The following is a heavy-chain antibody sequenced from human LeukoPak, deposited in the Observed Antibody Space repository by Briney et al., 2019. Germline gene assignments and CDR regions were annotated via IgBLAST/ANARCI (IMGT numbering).Heavy chain of an antibody. Sequence: SETLSLTCAVYGGSLSGYYWSWIRQPPGKGLEWIGEINHSGSTNYNPSLKSRVTISVDTSKNQFSLKLSSVTAADTAVYYCARGRRTYSSSSGLEFDYWGQGTLVTVSS. D-gene: IGHD6-6*01. J-gene: IGHJ4*02. CDR1: GGSLSGYY. CDR3: ARGRRTYSSSSGLEFDY. V-gene: IGHV4-34*01. CDR2: INHSGST.